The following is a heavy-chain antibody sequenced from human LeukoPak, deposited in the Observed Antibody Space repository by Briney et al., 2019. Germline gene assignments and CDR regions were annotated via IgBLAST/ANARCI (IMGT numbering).Heavy chain of an antibody. V-gene: IGHV3-74*01. CDR3: ARVRDDYTYFDC. CDR1: GFTFSTYW. D-gene: IGHD4-11*01. Sequence: QPGGSLRLSCAASGFTFSTYWMHWVRQAPGKGRMWVSRINSDGSRTTYADSVRGRFTISRDNAKSTLYLQMNSLRAEDTAVYYCARVRDDYTYFDCWGQGTLVTVSS. J-gene: IGHJ4*02. CDR2: INSDGSRT.